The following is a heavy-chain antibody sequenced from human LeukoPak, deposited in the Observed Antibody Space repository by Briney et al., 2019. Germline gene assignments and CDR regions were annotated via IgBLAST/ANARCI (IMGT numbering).Heavy chain of an antibody. CDR1: GGSISSLY. D-gene: IGHD6-6*01. CDR2: IYYTGST. V-gene: IGHV4-59*08. J-gene: IGHJ4*02. CDR3: ARHRAYSSSSPFDY. Sequence: SETLSLTCSVSGGSISSLYWSWIRQPPGKGLEWTGSIYYTGSTNYNPSLKSRVTMFVDMSKNQFSLRLSSVTAADTAVYYCARHRAYSSSSPFDYWGQGTLVTVSS.